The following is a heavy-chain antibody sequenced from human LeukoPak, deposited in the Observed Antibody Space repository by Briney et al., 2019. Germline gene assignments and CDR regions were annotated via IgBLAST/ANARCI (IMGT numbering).Heavy chain of an antibody. D-gene: IGHD3-9*01. V-gene: IGHV3-48*01. Sequence: PGGSLRLSCAASGFTFSSYSMNWVRQPPGRGLEWVSYISSSSSTIYYAESVKGRFTISRDNDKNSLYLQMNSLRAEDTAVYYCARALRYFDWLSTSPEYNWFDPWGQGTLVTVSS. CDR3: ARALRYFDWLSTSPEYNWFDP. CDR1: GFTFSSYS. CDR2: ISSSSSTI. J-gene: IGHJ5*02.